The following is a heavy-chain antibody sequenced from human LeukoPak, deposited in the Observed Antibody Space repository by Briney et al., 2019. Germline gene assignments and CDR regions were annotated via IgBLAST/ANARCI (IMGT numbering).Heavy chain of an antibody. CDR2: FDPEDGET. Sequence: ASVKVSCKVSRYTLTELSMHWVRQAPGKGLEWMGGFDPEDGETIYAQKFQGRVTMTEDTSTDTAYMELSSLRSEDTAVYYCATVGSGGSLFDYWGQGTLVTVSS. D-gene: IGHD1-26*01. CDR3: ATVGSGGSLFDY. V-gene: IGHV1-24*01. J-gene: IGHJ4*02. CDR1: RYTLTELS.